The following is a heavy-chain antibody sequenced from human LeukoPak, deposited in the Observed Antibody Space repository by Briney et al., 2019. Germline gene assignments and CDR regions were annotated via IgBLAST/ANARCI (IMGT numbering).Heavy chain of an antibody. CDR3: TTEGGWSFYFDY. CDR1: GFRFSSYE. J-gene: IGHJ4*02. CDR2: IKSKSDGGTP. D-gene: IGHD2-15*01. V-gene: IGHV3-15*01. Sequence: GGSRRLSCAASGFRFSSYEMNWVRQAPGKGLEWVGRIKSKSDGGTPDYAAPVKGRFAISRDDSKNTLYLQMNSLKTEDTAVYYCTTEGGWSFYFDYWGQGTLVTVSS.